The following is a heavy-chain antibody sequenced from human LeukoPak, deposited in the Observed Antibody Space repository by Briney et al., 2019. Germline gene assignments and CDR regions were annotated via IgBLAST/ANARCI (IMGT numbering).Heavy chain of an antibody. CDR2: ISYDGSNK. CDR3: ARDRDSGYDYGGFDY. J-gene: IGHJ4*02. V-gene: IGHV3-30*04. Sequence: GGSLRLSCAASGFTFSSYAMHWVRQAPGKGLEWVAVISYDGSNKYYADSVKGRFTISRDNSKNTLYLQMNSLRAEDTAVYYCARDRDSGYDYGGFDYWGQGTLVTVSS. D-gene: IGHD5-12*01. CDR1: GFTFSSYA.